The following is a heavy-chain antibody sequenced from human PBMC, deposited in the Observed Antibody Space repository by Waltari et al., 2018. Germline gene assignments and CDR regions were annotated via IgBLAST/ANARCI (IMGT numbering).Heavy chain of an antibody. V-gene: IGHV1-3*01. CDR2: INAGNGNT. CDR1: GYTFTSYA. CDR3: ARDFWSGLYYFDY. J-gene: IGHJ4*02. Sequence: QVQLVQSGAEVKKPGASVKVSCKASGYTFTSYAMHWVRQAPGQRLEWMGWINAGNGNTKDSQKFQGRVTITRDTSASTAYMELSSLRSEDTAVYYCARDFWSGLYYFDYWGQGTLVTVSS. D-gene: IGHD3-3*01.